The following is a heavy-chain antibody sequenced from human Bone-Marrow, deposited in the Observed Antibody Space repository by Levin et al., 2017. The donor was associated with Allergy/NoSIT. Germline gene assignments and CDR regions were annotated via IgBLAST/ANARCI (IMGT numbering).Heavy chain of an antibody. Sequence: WERSREPPGKGLEWIGYINYRGSTKYNPSLKSRVTISVDTSKNEFSLKLSSVTAADTAVYYCARNRIVVAGGNDYYYGMDGWGQGTTVTVSS. V-gene: IGHV4-59*01. D-gene: IGHD6-19*01. CDR2: INYRGST. CDR3: ARNRIVVAGGNDYYYGMDG. J-gene: IGHJ6*02.